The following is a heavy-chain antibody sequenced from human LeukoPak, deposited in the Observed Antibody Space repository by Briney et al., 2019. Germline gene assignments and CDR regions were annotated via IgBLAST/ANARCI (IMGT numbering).Heavy chain of an antibody. V-gene: IGHV3-72*01. J-gene: IGHJ4*02. D-gene: IGHD3-16*01. CDR1: GFTFSEHY. CDR2: TRNKANSYTT. Sequence: PGGSLRLSCAASGFTFSEHYMDWVRQAPGKGLEWVGRTRNKANSYTTEYAASVKGRFTFSRDDSNNSLDLQMNSLKTEDSAAYYCARVFYGWGSYTIDYWGQGTLVTVSS. CDR3: ARVFYGWGSYTIDY.